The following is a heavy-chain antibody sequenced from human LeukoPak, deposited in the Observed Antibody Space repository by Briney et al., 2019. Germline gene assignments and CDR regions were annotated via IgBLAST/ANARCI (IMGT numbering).Heavy chain of an antibody. D-gene: IGHD3-10*01. CDR2: IIPIFGTA. J-gene: IGHJ4*02. Sequence: SVKVSGKASGGTFSSYAISWVRQAPGQGLEWMGGIIPIFGTANYAQKFQGRVTITTDESTSTAYMELSSLRSEDTAVYYCAREISEGSYFDYWGQGTLVTVSS. CDR3: AREISEGSYFDY. V-gene: IGHV1-69*05. CDR1: GGTFSSYA.